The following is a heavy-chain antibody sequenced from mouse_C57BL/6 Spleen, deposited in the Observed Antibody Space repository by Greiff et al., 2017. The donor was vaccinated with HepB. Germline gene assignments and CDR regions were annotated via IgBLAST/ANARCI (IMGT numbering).Heavy chain of an antibody. V-gene: IGHV1-69*01. Sequence: VQLQQPGAELVMPGASVKLSCKASGYTFTSYWMHWVKQRPGQGLEWIGEIDPSDSYTNYNQKFKGKSTLTVDKSSSTAYMQLSSLTSEDSAVYYCAKGGEVDYWGQGTTLTVSS. CDR1: GYTFTSYW. CDR3: AKGGEVDY. CDR2: IDPSDSYT. J-gene: IGHJ2*01.